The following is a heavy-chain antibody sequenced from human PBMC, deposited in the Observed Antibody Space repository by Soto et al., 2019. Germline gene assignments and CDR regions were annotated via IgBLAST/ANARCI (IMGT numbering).Heavy chain of an antibody. D-gene: IGHD4-17*01. V-gene: IGHV2-5*01. CDR2: IYWNDDQ. Sequence: QITLKESGPTLVKPTQTLTLTCTASGLSFATSGVGVGWIRQPPGKALEWLALIYWNDDQRYSPSLKSSLTITNDTSKNQVVLTMTDVDPVDTATYYCASMTTVATAAFDIWGQGIMVTVPS. J-gene: IGHJ3*02. CDR3: ASMTTVATAAFDI. CDR1: GLSFATSGVG.